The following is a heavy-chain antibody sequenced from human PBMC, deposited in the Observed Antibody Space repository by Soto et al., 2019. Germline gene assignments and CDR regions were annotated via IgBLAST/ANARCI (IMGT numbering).Heavy chain of an antibody. Sequence: QVQLVQSGAEVKKPGASVKVSCKASGYTFSNYGIAWVRQAPGQGLEWMGWISVYNYNTNYAQKLQGRVNMTRDISTGTAYMELWSLISDDTAVYYCARGGGYYGSGTYPFDYWGQGTLVTVSS. CDR3: ARGGGYYGSGTYPFDY. J-gene: IGHJ4*02. V-gene: IGHV1-18*01. CDR1: GYTFSNYG. D-gene: IGHD3-10*01. CDR2: ISVYNYNT.